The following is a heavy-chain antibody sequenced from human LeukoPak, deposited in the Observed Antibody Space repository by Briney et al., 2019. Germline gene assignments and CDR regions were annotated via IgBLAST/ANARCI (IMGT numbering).Heavy chain of an antibody. Sequence: PSQTLSLTCTVSGGSISSGSYYWSWIRQPAGKGLEWIGRIYTSGCTNYNPSLKSRVTISVDTSKNQFSLKLSSVTAADTAVYYCARGPENYSGSYFDYWGQGTLVTVCS. D-gene: IGHD1-26*01. CDR3: ARGPENYSGSYFDY. CDR1: GGSISSGSYY. CDR2: IYTSGCT. J-gene: IGHJ4*02. V-gene: IGHV4-61*02.